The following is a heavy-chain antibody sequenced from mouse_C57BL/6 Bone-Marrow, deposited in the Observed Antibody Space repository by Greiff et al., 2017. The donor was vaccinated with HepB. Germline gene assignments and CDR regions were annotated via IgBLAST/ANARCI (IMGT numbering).Heavy chain of an antibody. CDR2: INPSNGGT. J-gene: IGHJ2*01. V-gene: IGHV1-53*01. D-gene: IGHD1-1*01. CDR3: ARRGTTVPDGDFDY. Sequence: VQLQQPGTELVKPGASVKLSCKASGYTFTSYWMHWVKQRPGQGLEWIGNINPSNGGTNYNEKSKSKATLTVYKSSRPAYMQLSSLTSEDSAVYYCARRGTTVPDGDFDYWGQGTTLTVSS. CDR1: GYTFTSYW.